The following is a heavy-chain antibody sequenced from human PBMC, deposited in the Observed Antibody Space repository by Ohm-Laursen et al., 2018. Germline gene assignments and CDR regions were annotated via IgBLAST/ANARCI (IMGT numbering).Heavy chain of an antibody. J-gene: IGHJ3*02. CDR1: GGSISSYY. CDR2: IYYSGST. V-gene: IGHV4-59*01. Sequence: TLSLTCSVSGGSISSYYWSWIRQPPGKGLEWIGYIYYSGSTYYNPSLKSRVTISLNTSKNQFSLKLSSVTAADTAVYYCARRGHAFDIWGQGTMVTVSS. CDR3: ARRGHAFDI.